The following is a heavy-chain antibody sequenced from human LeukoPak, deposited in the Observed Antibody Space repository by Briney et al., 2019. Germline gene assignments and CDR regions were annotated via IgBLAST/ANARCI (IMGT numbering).Heavy chain of an antibody. CDR2: ISGSGSST. D-gene: IGHD1-26*01. Sequence: AGGSLRLSCAASGFTFSSYAMSWVRQAPGKGPEWVSTISGSGSSTYYADSVKGRFTISRDNSKNTLYLQMNSLRAEDTAVYYCAKINSGTYLSYFDYWGQGALVTVSS. CDR1: GFTFSSYA. J-gene: IGHJ4*02. V-gene: IGHV3-23*01. CDR3: AKINSGTYLSYFDY.